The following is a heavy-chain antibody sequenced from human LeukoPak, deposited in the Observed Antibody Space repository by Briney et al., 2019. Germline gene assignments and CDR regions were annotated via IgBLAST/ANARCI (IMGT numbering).Heavy chain of an antibody. Sequence: SETLSLTCTVSGGSISSGSYYWSWIRQPAGKGLEWIGRIYTSGSTNYNPSLKSRVTISVDTSKNQFSLKLSSVTAADTAVYYCARRHVEYSSSSDPYYFDYWGQGTLVTVSS. V-gene: IGHV4-61*02. D-gene: IGHD6-6*01. CDR2: IYTSGST. CDR3: ARRHVEYSSSSDPYYFDY. J-gene: IGHJ4*02. CDR1: GGSISSGSYY.